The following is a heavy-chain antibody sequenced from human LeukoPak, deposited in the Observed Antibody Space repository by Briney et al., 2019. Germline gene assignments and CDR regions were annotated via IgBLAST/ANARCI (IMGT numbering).Heavy chain of an antibody. Sequence: ASVKVSCKASGYTFTDYYIRWVRQAPGQGLEWMGRINTKTSGIKYAQKFQGGVTMTRDTSITTAHMDLSRLKYDDTAVYYCARGGGTAVGYQFYYMDVWGKGTTVTVSS. CDR2: INTKTSGI. CDR1: GYTFTDYY. D-gene: IGHD6-19*01. CDR3: ARGGGTAVGYQFYYMDV. V-gene: IGHV1-2*06. J-gene: IGHJ6*03.